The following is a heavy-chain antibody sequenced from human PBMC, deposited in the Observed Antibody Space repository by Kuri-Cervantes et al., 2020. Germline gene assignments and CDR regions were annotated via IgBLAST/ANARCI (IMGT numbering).Heavy chain of an antibody. CDR1: GFTFSSYA. V-gene: IGHV3-23*01. D-gene: IGHD4-17*01. Sequence: GESLKISCAASGFTFSSYAMGWVRQAPGKGLEWVSVINGRGLITYYADSVKGRLTISRDNSKNTLYPQMNSLRAGDTAVYYCVKGVNDYSDYQKWFDPWGQGTLVTVSS. CDR2: INGRGLIT. J-gene: IGHJ5*02. CDR3: VKGVNDYSDYQKWFDP.